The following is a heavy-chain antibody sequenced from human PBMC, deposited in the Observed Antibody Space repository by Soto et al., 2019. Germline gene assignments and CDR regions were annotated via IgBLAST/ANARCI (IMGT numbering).Heavy chain of an antibody. J-gene: IGHJ4*02. CDR3: ARARFGGLGAMFAEY. D-gene: IGHD3-10*02. Sequence: EVQLVNSGGGLVQPGGSLRLSCAASGFTVSNNYMSWVRQAPGKGLEWVSVIYRGGSTYYADSVKDRFTISRDNSENTLYLQMSSLSAEDTAVYYCARARFGGLGAMFAEYWGQGTLVTVSS. V-gene: IGHV3-66*01. CDR1: GFTVSNNY. CDR2: IYRGGST.